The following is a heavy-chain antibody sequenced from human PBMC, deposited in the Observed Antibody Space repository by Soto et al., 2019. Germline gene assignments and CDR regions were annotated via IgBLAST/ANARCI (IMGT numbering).Heavy chain of an antibody. CDR3: ARDRGTTQLWLNAFDV. CDR2: IYHGGST. V-gene: IGHV4-4*02. Sequence: QMQLQESGPGLVRPSGTLSLTCAVSGGHISSSHWWSWVRQPPGKGLEWIGEIYHGGSTNSNPSFKSRVTIAFDKSKNQFSLKLTSVTAADTAMYFCARDRGTTQLWLNAFDVWGRGTMVTVSS. J-gene: IGHJ3*01. D-gene: IGHD5-18*01. CDR1: GGHISSSHW.